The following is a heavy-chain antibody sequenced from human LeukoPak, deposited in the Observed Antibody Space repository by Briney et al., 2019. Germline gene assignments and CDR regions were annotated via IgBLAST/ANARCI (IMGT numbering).Heavy chain of an antibody. CDR3: ARDRAVVVMNPHYYYGMDV. D-gene: IGHD3-22*01. Sequence: GGSLRLSCAASGFTFSDYAMHWVRQAPGKGLEGGAVIFYDGINKYYIASVKGRFTISRDNSKNTLYLQMNSLRAEDTGVYYCARDRAVVVMNPHYYYGMDVWGEGTTVIVSA. CDR1: GFTFSDYA. V-gene: IGHV3-33*01. CDR2: IFYDGINK. J-gene: IGHJ6*04.